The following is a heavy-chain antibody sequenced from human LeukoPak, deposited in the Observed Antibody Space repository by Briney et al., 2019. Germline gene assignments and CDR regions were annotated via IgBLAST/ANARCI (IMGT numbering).Heavy chain of an antibody. J-gene: IGHJ5*02. CDR3: ARQMALAVAGTYFDRLNWFDP. Sequence: SETLSLTCAVYGGSFSGCYWSWIRQPPGKGLEWIGSIYYSGSTYYNPSLKSRVTISVDTSKNQFSLKLSSVTAADTAVYYCARQMALAVAGTYFDRLNWFDPWGQGTLVTVSS. D-gene: IGHD6-19*01. CDR2: IYYSGST. CDR1: GGSFSGCY. V-gene: IGHV4-34*01.